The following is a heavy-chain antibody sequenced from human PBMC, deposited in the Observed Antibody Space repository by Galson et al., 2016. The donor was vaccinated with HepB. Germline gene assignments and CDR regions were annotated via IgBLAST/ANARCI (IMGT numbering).Heavy chain of an antibody. CDR2: ISATGTTI. Sequence: SLRLSCAASGFTFSSYNMDWGRQAPGKGLDWISYISATGTTIDYADSVKGRFIISRDNAKNSLYLQMNSLRVEDTAVYYCARDSRATFGEPNWFDPWGQGTLVIVSS. V-gene: IGHV3-48*03. J-gene: IGHJ5*01. CDR1: GFTFSSYN. CDR3: ARDSRATFGEPNWFDP. D-gene: IGHD3-3*01.